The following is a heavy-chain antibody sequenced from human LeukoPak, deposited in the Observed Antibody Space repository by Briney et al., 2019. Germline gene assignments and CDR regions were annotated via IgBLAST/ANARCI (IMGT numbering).Heavy chain of an antibody. D-gene: IGHD6-19*01. CDR3: ARHKSSLAVANFDY. Sequence: SETLSLTCPVSGGSISGYYWSWIRQPPGKGLEWIGYIYTSGSTNYNPSLKSRVTISLDTSRTQFSLKLTPLTAADTAVYYCARHKSSLAVANFDYWGQGTLVTVSS. CDR2: IYTSGST. CDR1: GGSISGYY. V-gene: IGHV4-4*09. J-gene: IGHJ4*02.